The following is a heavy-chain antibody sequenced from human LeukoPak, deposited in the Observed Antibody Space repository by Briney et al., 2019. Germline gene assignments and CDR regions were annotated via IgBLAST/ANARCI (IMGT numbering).Heavy chain of an antibody. CDR1: GFTFSSYA. CDR2: ISYDGSNK. J-gene: IGHJ6*03. CDR3: ARGGGGSRSEYMDV. Sequence: PGGSLRLSCAASGFTFSSYAMHWVRQAPGKGLEWVAVISYDGSNKYYADSVKGRFTISRDNSKDTLYLQMNSLRAKDTAVYYCARGGGGSRSEYMDVWGKGTTVTVSS. D-gene: IGHD2-15*01. V-gene: IGHV3-30*01.